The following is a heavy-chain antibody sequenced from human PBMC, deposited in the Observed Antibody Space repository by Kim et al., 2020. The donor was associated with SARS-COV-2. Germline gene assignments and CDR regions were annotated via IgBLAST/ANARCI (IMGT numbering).Heavy chain of an antibody. D-gene: IGHD3-22*01. J-gene: IGHJ3*02. Sequence: SETLSLTCTVSGGSISSGGYYWSWIRQHPGKGLEWIGYIYYTGSTYYNPSLKSRVTISVDTSKSQFSLKLSSVTAADTAVYYCARDGYDSSGYAFDIWGQGTTVTVSS. CDR3: ARDGYDSSGYAFDI. V-gene: IGHV4-31*03. CDR1: GGSISSGGYY. CDR2: IYYTGST.